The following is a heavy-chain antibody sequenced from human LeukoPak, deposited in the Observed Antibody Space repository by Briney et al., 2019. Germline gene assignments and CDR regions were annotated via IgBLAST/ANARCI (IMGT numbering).Heavy chain of an antibody. CDR2: IWYDGSNK. J-gene: IGHJ3*02. V-gene: IGHV3-33*08. CDR3: ARDFTGFYAFDI. CDR1: GFTFNRNA. Sequence: GGSLRLSCAASGFTFNRNAISWVRQAPGKGLEWVAVIWYDGSNKYYADSVKGRFTISRDNSKNTLYLQMNSLRAEDTAVYYCARDFTGFYAFDIWGQGTMVTVSS. D-gene: IGHD3-10*01.